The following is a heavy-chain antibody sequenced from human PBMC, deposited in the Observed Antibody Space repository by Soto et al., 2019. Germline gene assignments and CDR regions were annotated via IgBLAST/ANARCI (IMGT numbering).Heavy chain of an antibody. Sequence: GGSLRLSCAASGFTFSSYGMHWVRQAPGKGLEWVAVISYDGSNKYYADSVKGRFTISRDNSKNTLYLQMNSLRAEDTAVYYCAKEDTAMVLPNFDYWGQGTLVTVSS. CDR3: AKEDTAMVLPNFDY. D-gene: IGHD5-18*01. CDR2: ISYDGSNK. V-gene: IGHV3-30*18. J-gene: IGHJ4*02. CDR1: GFTFSSYG.